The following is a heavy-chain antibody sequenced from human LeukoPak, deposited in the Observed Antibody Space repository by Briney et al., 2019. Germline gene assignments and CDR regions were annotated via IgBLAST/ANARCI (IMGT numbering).Heavy chain of an antibody. CDR1: GYSISSGYY. J-gene: IGHJ5*02. CDR3: ARADGDYSWFDP. Sequence: SETLSLTCAASGYSISSGYYWGWIRQPPGKGLEWIGSIYHSGSTYYNPSLKSRVTISVDTSKNQFSLKLSSVTAADTAVYYCARADGDYSWFDPWGQGTLVTVSS. CDR2: IYHSGST. V-gene: IGHV4-38-2*01. D-gene: IGHD4-17*01.